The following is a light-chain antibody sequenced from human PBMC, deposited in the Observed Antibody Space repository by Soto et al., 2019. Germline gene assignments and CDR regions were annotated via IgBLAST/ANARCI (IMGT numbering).Light chain of an antibody. CDR1: HRLLYSPNNRNY. CDR3: HQYLTNSWT. CDR2: WAS. V-gene: IGKV4-1*01. Sequence: DVVMTQSPDSLAVSLGGRATMSCKSIHRLLYSPNNRNYLAWYQHKPGQPPKLLIYWASIRESGVPDRFSGSGSGTDFTLTISSLQAEDVAIYYCHQYLTNSWTFGQGTKVDI. J-gene: IGKJ1*01.